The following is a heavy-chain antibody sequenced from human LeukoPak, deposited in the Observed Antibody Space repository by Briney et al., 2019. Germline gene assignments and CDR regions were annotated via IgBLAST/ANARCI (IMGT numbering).Heavy chain of an antibody. CDR3: ARVPGYGDYYYYGMDV. CDR2: INSSGGST. Sequence: ASVKVSCKASGYTFTSYYMHWVRQAPGQGLEWMGIINSSGGSTSYAQKFQGRVTMTRDTSTSTVYMELSSLRSEDTAVYYCARVPGYGDYYYYGMDVWGQGTTVTVSS. V-gene: IGHV1-46*01. D-gene: IGHD4-17*01. CDR1: GYTFTSYY. J-gene: IGHJ6*02.